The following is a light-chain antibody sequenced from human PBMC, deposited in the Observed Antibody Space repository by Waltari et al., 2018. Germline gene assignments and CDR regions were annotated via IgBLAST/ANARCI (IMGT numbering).Light chain of an antibody. J-gene: IGLJ2*01. CDR3: QSYDNTGGVI. Sequence: QSVLPQPPSVSGAPGQRATISCAGTCSNIGPNYALPLYQQFPGTAPQLLIYGNSNRPSGVPDRFSGSKSGTSASLAITGLQTEDEADYYCQSYDNTGGVIFGGGTRLTVL. CDR2: GNS. V-gene: IGLV1-40*01. CDR1: CSNIGPNYA.